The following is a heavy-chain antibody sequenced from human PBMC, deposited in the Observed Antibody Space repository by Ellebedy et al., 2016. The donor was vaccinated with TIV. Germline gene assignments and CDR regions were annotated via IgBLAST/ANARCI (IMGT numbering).Heavy chain of an antibody. J-gene: IGHJ4*02. Sequence: GESLKISXAASGFTFSSYWMSWVRRAPGKGLEWVANIKQDGSERYYVDSVKGRFTISRDNAKNSLYLQMNSLRAEDTAVYYCARRYFDYWGQGTLVTVSS. CDR1: GFTFSSYW. CDR3: ARRYFDY. V-gene: IGHV3-7*03. CDR2: IKQDGSER.